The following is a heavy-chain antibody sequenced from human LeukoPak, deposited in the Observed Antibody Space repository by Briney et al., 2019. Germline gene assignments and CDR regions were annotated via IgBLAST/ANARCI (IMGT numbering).Heavy chain of an antibody. J-gene: IGHJ6*03. CDR2: IKQDGSEK. CDR1: GFTFSSYW. D-gene: IGHD3-10*01. Sequence: GGSLRLSCAASGFTFSSYWMSWVRQAPGKGLEWVANIKQDGSEKYYVDSVKGRFTISRDNAKNSLYLQMNSLRAEDTAVYYCARDNEVMVRGVIFWKYYYYYYMDVWGKGTTVTVSS. CDR3: ARDNEVMVRGVIFWKYYYYYYMDV. V-gene: IGHV3-7*01.